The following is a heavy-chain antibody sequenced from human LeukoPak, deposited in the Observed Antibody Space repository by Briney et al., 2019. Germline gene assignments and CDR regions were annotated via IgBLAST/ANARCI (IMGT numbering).Heavy chain of an antibody. Sequence: GGSLRLSCEASGYSFNNHEMNWVRQAPGKGLEWLSYINSGGTTKYYADSVKGRFTISRDNAKNSLYLQMNSLRADGTAVYYCARDRPRSDSYYVFDYWGQGNLVIVSS. CDR2: INSGGTTK. J-gene: IGHJ4*02. CDR1: GYSFNNHE. V-gene: IGHV3-48*03. D-gene: IGHD3-10*01. CDR3: ARDRPRSDSYYVFDY.